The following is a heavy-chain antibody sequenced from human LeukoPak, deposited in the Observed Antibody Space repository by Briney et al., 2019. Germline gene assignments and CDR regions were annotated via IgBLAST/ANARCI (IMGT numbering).Heavy chain of an antibody. J-gene: IGHJ4*02. CDR2: IYSGGST. CDR3: ARGLDGDYVRGYYFDY. V-gene: IGHV3-66*01. CDR1: GFTVSSNY. Sequence: PGGSLRLSCAASGFTVSSNYMSWVRQAPGKGLEWVSVIYSGGSTYYADSVKGRFTISRDNSKNTLYLQMNSLRAEDTAVYYCARGLDGDYVRGYYFDYWGQGTLVTVSS. D-gene: IGHD4-17*01.